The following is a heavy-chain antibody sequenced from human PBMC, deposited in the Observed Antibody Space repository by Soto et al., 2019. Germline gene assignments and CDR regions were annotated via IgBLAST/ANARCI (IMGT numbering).Heavy chain of an antibody. Sequence: QVQLVQSGAEVKTPGSSVTVSCKASGGTFSSYAISWVRQAPGQGLERMGGTIPIFGTTNYAQKFQGRITSTADESPITAYMELSSLGSEYTALYYCGSDEGDWGQGTLVTVSS. J-gene: IGHJ4*02. V-gene: IGHV1-69*01. CDR3: GSDEGD. CDR2: TIPIFGTT. CDR1: GGTFSSYA.